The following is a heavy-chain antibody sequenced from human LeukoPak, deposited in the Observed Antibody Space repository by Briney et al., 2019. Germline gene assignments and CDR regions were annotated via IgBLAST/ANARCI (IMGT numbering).Heavy chain of an antibody. CDR1: GYTFTSYG. D-gene: IGHD2-15*01. V-gene: IGHV1-18*01. CDR2: ISAYNGNT. Sequence: ASVKVSCKASGYTFTSYGISWVRQAPGQGLEWMGWISAYNGNTNYAQKLQGRVTMTTDTSTSTAYMELRSLRSDDTAVYYCARVVCSGGSCYSDYYYYMDVWGKGTTVTIPS. J-gene: IGHJ6*03. CDR3: ARVVCSGGSCYSDYYYYMDV.